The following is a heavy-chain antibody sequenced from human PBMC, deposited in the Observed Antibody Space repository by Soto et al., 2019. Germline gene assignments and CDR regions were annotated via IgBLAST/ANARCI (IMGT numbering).Heavy chain of an antibody. V-gene: IGHV3-72*01. CDR1: GXTFSDYY. CDR3: SRYILTASVRYSAY. D-gene: IGHD7-27*01. CDR2: VRKKANSYAATT. Sequence: LRLCCAASGXTFSDYYMYWFRQAPGKGLELVGRVRKKANSYAATTEYYASVKGRFIISRDDSDNSLYMQMNNLKTEDTAMYYCSRYILTASVRYSAYWGQGTLGTVS. J-gene: IGHJ4*02.